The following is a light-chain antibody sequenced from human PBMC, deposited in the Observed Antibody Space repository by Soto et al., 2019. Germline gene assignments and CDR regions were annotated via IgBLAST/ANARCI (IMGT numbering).Light chain of an antibody. V-gene: IGLV2-14*01. CDR1: SSDVGGYNY. Sequence: QLVLTQPASVSGSPGQSITISCTGISSDVGGYNYVSWYQQHPDKAPKLMIYDVSNRRSGVSNRFSGSKSGTTASLTISRLQAEDEADYYCYSYTSSSTVLFGGGTKLTVL. CDR3: YSYTSSSTVL. CDR2: DVS. J-gene: IGLJ2*01.